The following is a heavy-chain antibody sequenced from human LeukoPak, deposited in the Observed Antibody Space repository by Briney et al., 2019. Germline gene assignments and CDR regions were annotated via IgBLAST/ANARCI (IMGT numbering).Heavy chain of an antibody. Sequence: ASVKVSCKASGYTFTGYYMHWVRQAPGQGLEWMGWISAYNGNTNYAQKLQGRVTMTTDTSTSTAYMELRSLRSDDTAVYYCARFRRFRDSSGYYLYWGQGTLVTVSS. J-gene: IGHJ4*02. CDR3: ARFRRFRDSSGYYLY. CDR2: ISAYNGNT. D-gene: IGHD3-22*01. CDR1: GYTFTGYY. V-gene: IGHV1-18*04.